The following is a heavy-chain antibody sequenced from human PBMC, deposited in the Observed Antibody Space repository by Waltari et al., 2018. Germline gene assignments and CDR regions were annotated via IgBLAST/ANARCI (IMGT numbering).Heavy chain of an antibody. CDR2: LYHAGNT. J-gene: IGHJ6*02. CDR3: ARGNTKYGMDV. CDR1: RFNVSSYS. V-gene: IGHV3-53*01. D-gene: IGHD3-10*01. Sequence: EVQLVESGGHLIQPGGYLRLSCAASRFNVSSYSMNWVRQAPGKGLEWVSILYHAGNTYYADSVKGRFTFSRDNSKNTLYLQMNSLRAEDTAVYYCARGNTKYGMDVWGQGTTVTVSS.